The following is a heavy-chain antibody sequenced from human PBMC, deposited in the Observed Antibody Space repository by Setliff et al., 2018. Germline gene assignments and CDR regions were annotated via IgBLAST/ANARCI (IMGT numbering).Heavy chain of an antibody. V-gene: IGHV3-64*02. Sequence: GGSLRLSCAASGFTFSSYWMSWVRQAPGKGLEYVSAISSNGGSTYYADSVKGRFTISRDNSKNTLYLQMGSLRAEDMAVYYCARDGDSSGWYAGGEFDYWGQGTLVTVSS. D-gene: IGHD6-19*01. J-gene: IGHJ4*02. CDR1: GFTFSSYW. CDR2: ISSNGGST. CDR3: ARDGDSSGWYAGGEFDY.